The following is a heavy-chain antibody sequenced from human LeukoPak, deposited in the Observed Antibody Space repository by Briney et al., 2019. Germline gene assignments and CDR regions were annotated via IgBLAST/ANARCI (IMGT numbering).Heavy chain of an antibody. CDR3: AKDGLYYDGSEHVYYFDS. CDR1: GFTFSRSA. D-gene: IGHD3-22*01. Sequence: GGPLRLSCAASGFTFSRSAMTWVRQGPGTGLEFVASIIYSGGVTYYADSVNGRFTISRDNSKNTLYLQMNSLRDEDTVLYYCAKDGLYYDGSEHVYYFDSWGQGTLVTVSS. J-gene: IGHJ4*02. CDR2: IIYSGGVT. V-gene: IGHV3-23*01.